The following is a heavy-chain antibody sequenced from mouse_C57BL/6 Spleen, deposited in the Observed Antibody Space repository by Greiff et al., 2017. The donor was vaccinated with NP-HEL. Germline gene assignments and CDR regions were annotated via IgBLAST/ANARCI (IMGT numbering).Heavy chain of an antibody. J-gene: IGHJ3*01. CDR3: ARDGHGSTFAY. Sequence: EVKLMESGGGLVKPGGSLKLSCAASGFTFSSYAMSWVRQTPEKRLEWVATISDGGSYTYYPDNVKGRFTISSDNAKNNLYLQMSHLKSEDTAMYYCARDGHGSTFAYWGQGTLVTVSA. CDR2: ISDGGSYT. CDR1: GFTFSSYA. D-gene: IGHD1-1*01. V-gene: IGHV5-4*03.